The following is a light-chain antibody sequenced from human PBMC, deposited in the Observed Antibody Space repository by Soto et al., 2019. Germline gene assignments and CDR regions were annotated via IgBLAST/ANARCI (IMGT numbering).Light chain of an antibody. J-gene: IGLJ1*01. CDR1: SSDVGSYNL. V-gene: IGLV2-23*02. CDR3: CSYAGSSSFG. CDR2: EVS. Sequence: QSALTQPASVSGSPGQSITISCTGTSSDVGSYNLVSWYQQHPRKAPKLMIYEVSKRPSGVSNRFSGSKSGNTASLTISGLQAEDEADYYCCSYAGSSSFGFGTGTKLTVL.